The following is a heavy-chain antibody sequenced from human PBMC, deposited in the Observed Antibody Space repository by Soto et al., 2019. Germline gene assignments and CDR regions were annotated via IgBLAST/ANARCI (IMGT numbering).Heavy chain of an antibody. CDR1: GGSVNNRTYY. CDR3: ARVHVMVVAGSTFDY. J-gene: IGHJ4*01. CDR2: IYHGGTT. Sequence: TSETLSLTCSVSGGSVNNRTYYWSWIRQPPGKRLEWIASIYHGGTTFYNPSLKSRITISVDTSNNQFSLKLTSVTAADTAVYYCARVHVMVVAGSTFDYWGHGTMVIVSS. V-gene: IGHV4-39*07. D-gene: IGHD6-19*01.